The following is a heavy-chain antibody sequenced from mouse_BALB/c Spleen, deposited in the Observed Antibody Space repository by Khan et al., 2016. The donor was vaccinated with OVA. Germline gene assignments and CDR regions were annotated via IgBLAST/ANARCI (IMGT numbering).Heavy chain of an antibody. J-gene: IGHJ2*01. Sequence: QVQLKQSGPELKNPGETVKISCKASGYTFTNYGMNWVEQAPGKGLKWMGWINTNTGEPTYAEEFKGRFAFSLETSASTAYLQIDNLKNEDSATYCCARGGSYDFDSWGQGTTLTVSS. V-gene: IGHV9-3*02. CDR1: GYTFTNYG. D-gene: IGHD1-1*02. CDR2: INTNTGEP. CDR3: ARGGSYDFDS.